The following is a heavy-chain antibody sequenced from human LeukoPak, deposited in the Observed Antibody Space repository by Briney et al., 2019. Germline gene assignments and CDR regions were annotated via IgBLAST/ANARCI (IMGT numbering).Heavy chain of an antibody. CDR2: IKRKTDGGTT. D-gene: IGHD6-13*01. V-gene: IGHV3-15*01. CDR3: TTDLSPKGVY. Sequence: GGSLRLSCAASGFTFSNAWMSWVRQAPGKGLEWVGRIKRKTDGGTTDYAAPVRGRFTISRDDSKNTLYLQMNSLKTEDTAVYYCTTDLSPKGVYWGQGTLVTVSS. J-gene: IGHJ4*02. CDR1: GFTFSNAW.